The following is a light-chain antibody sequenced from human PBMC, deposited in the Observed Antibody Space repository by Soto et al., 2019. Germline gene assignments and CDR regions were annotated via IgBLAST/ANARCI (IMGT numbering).Light chain of an antibody. Sequence: EIVLTQSPATLSLSPEERATLSCRASQSVSSYLAWYQQKPGQAPRLLIYDASNRATGIPARFSGSGSGTDFTLTISSLEPEDFAVYYCQQRQGFGQGTRLEIK. CDR1: QSVSSY. J-gene: IGKJ5*01. CDR3: QQRQG. CDR2: DAS. V-gene: IGKV3-11*01.